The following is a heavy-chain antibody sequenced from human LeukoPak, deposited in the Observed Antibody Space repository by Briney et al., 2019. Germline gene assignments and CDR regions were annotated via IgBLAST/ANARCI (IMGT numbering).Heavy chain of an antibody. D-gene: IGHD1-26*01. CDR2: IKQDGSEK. V-gene: IGHV3-7*05. Sequence: GGSLRLSSAVSGFTFSIYWMSWGRQAPGKGLEWVENIKQDGSEKYYVDSVEGRLPITRDNAKNSLYLQMNSLRAEDTAVYYCARAGGGYRLDYWGQGTLATVSS. J-gene: IGHJ4*02. CDR1: GFTFSIYW. CDR3: ARAGGGYRLDY.